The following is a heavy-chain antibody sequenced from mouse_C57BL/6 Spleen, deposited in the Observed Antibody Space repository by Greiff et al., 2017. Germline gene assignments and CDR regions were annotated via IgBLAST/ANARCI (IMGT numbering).Heavy chain of an antibody. Sequence: EVQLQQSGPELVKPGASVKIPCKASGYTFTDYNMDWVKQSHGKSLEWIGDINPNNGGTIYNQKFKGKATLTVDKSSSTAYMELRSLTSEDTAVYYCARRRYSRYYFDYWGQGTTLTVSS. CDR1: GYTFTDYN. CDR3: ARRRYSRYYFDY. D-gene: IGHD2-5*01. J-gene: IGHJ2*01. CDR2: INPNNGGT. V-gene: IGHV1-18*01.